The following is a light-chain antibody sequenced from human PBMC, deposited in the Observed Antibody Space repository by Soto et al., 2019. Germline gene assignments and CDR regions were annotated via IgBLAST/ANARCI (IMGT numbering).Light chain of an antibody. Sequence: EIVLTQSPGTLSLSPGERVTLSCRASQSIDNNHLAWYQQKPGQAPRLLIHGTSNRATGIPDRFSGSGSGTDFTHTFSRLEPEDFAVYYCEYYGTSITFGGGTKVEIK. V-gene: IGKV3-20*01. CDR2: GTS. CDR3: EYYGTSIT. CDR1: QSIDNNH. J-gene: IGKJ4*01.